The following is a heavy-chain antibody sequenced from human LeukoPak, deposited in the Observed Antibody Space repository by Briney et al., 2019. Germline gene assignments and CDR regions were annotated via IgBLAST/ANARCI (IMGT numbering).Heavy chain of an antibody. CDR2: ISGSGGST. Sequence: GGSLRLSCAASGFTFSSYAKSWVRQAPGKGLEWVSVISGSGGSTYFADSVKGRFTISRDNSKNTLYLQMSSLRAEDTAVYYCAKGNGMIVLAYFDYWGQGTLVTVSS. CDR1: GFTFSSYA. V-gene: IGHV3-23*01. D-gene: IGHD3-22*01. J-gene: IGHJ4*02. CDR3: AKGNGMIVLAYFDY.